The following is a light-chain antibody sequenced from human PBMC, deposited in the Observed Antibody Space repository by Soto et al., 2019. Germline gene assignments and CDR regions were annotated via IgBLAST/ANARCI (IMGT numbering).Light chain of an antibody. V-gene: IGKV3-20*01. CDR3: QQYVTSSRT. Sequence: VFTQSPGTLSLSPGERATLSCRASLSVSGSQLAWYQQKPGQPPRLLIYGASSRDAGIPERFICSGAGTECTLPINRLEPEDVEVDYCQQYVTSSRTFGPGTQVDIK. CDR1: LSVSGSQ. CDR2: GAS. J-gene: IGKJ1*01.